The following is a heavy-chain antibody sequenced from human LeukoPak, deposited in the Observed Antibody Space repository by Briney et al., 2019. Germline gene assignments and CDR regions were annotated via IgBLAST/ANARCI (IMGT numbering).Heavy chain of an antibody. CDR1: GFTFSGSA. V-gene: IGHV3-73*01. J-gene: IGHJ4*02. CDR2: IRNKANSYAT. Sequence: PGGSLKLSCAASGFTFSGSAMHWVRQASGKGLEWVGRIRNKANSYATAYAASVIGRFTISGDDSTNTAYLQMNSLKTEDTAVYYCTSSSSGWVIDYWGQGTLVTVSS. CDR3: TSSSSGWVIDY. D-gene: IGHD6-19*01.